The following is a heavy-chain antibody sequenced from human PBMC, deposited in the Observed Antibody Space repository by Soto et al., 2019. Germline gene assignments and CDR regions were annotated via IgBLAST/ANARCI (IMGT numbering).Heavy chain of an antibody. CDR1: GFNFPTFW. CDR2: IYPDDSDT. V-gene: IGHV5-51*01. CDR3: SRGKSSSPRGDSDV. J-gene: IGHJ6*02. D-gene: IGHD3-10*01. Sequence: GESLKISCKHSGFNFPTFWIAWVRQMPGKGLEWMGTIYPDDSDTRYSPSFQGQVTISADKSIQTAYLQWGSLKASDSALYYCSRGKSSSPRGDSDVWGQGTPVTVS.